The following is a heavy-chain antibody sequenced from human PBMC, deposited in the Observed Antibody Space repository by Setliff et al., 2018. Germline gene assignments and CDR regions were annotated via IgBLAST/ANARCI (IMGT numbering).Heavy chain of an antibody. D-gene: IGHD3-3*02. J-gene: IGHJ4*02. CDR3: AKDPARIFGVVINAFDY. Sequence: GGSLRLSCAASGFTFSSYRMHWVRQTPGKGLEWVSYINSGGSKVYYADSVKGRFTISRDNSKNTLYLQMNSLRAEDTAVYYCAKDPARIFGVVINAFDYWGQGTLVTVSS. CDR1: GFTFSSYR. V-gene: IGHV3-23*01. CDR2: INSGGSKV.